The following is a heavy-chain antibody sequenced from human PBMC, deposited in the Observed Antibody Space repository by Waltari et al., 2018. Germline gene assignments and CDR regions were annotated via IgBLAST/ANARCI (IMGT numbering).Heavy chain of an antibody. D-gene: IGHD2-21*02. CDR2: INSASRVI. Sequence: EVLLVESGGGLVQPGGSLRLSCTASGFNFNIYTMNWVRQAPGNGLEWVSYINSASRVILYADSVMGRFTISRDNAKNSLFLQMNNLRVEDTALYYCTRGLQFAFDFWGQGTMVSVSS. J-gene: IGHJ3*01. CDR3: TRGLQFAFDF. CDR1: GFNFNIYT. V-gene: IGHV3-48*01.